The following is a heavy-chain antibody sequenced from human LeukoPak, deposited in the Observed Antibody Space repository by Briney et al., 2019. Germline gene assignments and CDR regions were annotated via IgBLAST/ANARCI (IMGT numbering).Heavy chain of an antibody. CDR2: INSDGSST. CDR1: GFTFSSYA. D-gene: IGHD5-12*01. V-gene: IGHV3-74*01. CDR3: TTEGIVATIVPDY. J-gene: IGHJ4*02. Sequence: PGGSLRLSCAASGFTFSSYAMSWVRQAPGKGLEWVSRINSDGSSTNYADSVKGRFTISRDNAKNTLYLQMNSLRAEDTAVYYCTTEGIVATIVPDYWGQGTLVTVSS.